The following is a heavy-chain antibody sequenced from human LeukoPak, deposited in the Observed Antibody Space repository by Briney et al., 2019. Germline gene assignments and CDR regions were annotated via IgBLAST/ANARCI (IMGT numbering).Heavy chain of an antibody. V-gene: IGHV3-21*01. CDR2: ISSSSSYI. D-gene: IGHD3-3*01. J-gene: IGHJ3*02. Sequence: GGSLRLSCAASGFTFSSYSMNWVRQAPGKGLEWVSSISSSSSYIYYADSVKGRFTISRDNAKNSLYLQMNSLRAEDTAVYYCAREAPPSLRFLKRSPDAFDIWGQGTMVTVSS. CDR3: AREAPPSLRFLKRSPDAFDI. CDR1: GFTFSSYS.